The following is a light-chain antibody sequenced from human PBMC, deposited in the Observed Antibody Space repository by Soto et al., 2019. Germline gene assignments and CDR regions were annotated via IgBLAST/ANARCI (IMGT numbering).Light chain of an antibody. CDR1: QSLHSNGYNY. CDR3: MEALQTLGT. Sequence: DIVLTQSPLSLPVTPGEPASISCRSSQSLHSNGYNYLDWYVQRPGQSPQLLIYLGSSRASEVPDRFSGSGSGTGTDFTLKITRVEAEDVGVYYCMEALQTLGTFGQGTKLEIK. V-gene: IGKV2-28*01. J-gene: IGKJ2*01. CDR2: LGS.